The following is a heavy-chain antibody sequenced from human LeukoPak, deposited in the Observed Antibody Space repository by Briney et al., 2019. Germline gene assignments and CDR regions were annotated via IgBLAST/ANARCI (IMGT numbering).Heavy chain of an antibody. CDR2: IYYSGST. D-gene: IGHD4-17*01. CDR1: GGSISSYY. V-gene: IGHV4-59*08. Sequence: PSETLSLTCTVSGGSISSYYWSWIRQPPGKGLEWIGYIYYSGSTNYNPSLKSRVTISVDTSKNQFSLKLSSVTAADTAVYYCARHSSQDYGDYVFDYWGQGTLVTVSS. J-gene: IGHJ4*02. CDR3: ARHSSQDYGDYVFDY.